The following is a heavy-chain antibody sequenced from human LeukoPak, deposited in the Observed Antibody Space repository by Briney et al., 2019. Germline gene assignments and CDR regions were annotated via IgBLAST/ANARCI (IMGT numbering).Heavy chain of an antibody. V-gene: IGHV5-51*01. D-gene: IGHD2-21*02. J-gene: IGHJ4*02. CDR1: GYSFTSYW. CDR3: VQCGGDCYTSSH. CDR2: IYPGGSNT. Sequence: GESLKISFESSGYSFTSYWIGWVRRMPGKGLEWMGIIYPGGSNTSYSPSFQGQVTISADKSISTAYLQWSSLKASDSAMYYCVQCGGDCYTSSHWGQGTLVTVSS.